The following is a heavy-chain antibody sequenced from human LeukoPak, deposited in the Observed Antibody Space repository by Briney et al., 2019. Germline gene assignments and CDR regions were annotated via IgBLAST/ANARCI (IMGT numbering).Heavy chain of an antibody. V-gene: IGHV3-21*01. J-gene: IGHJ4*02. Sequence: PGGSLRLSCAASGFTFSSHGMNWVRQAPGKGLEWVSCISSSSSYIYYADSVKGRFTISRDNAKNSLYLQMNSLRAEDTAVYYCATSPVYSYGHPYYFDYWGQGTLVTVSS. CDR1: GFTFSSHG. CDR3: ATSPVYSYGHPYYFDY. CDR2: ISSSSSYI. D-gene: IGHD5-18*01.